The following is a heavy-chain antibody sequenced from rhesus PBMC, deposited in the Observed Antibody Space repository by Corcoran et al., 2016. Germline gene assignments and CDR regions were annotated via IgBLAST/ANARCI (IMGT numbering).Heavy chain of an antibody. CDR1: GYTFTAYY. CDR2: LNPNKGYT. Sequence: VQLVQSGAEVMKPGSSLKLSCTASGYTFTAYYLPWVRQAPRQGLEWMVWLNPNKGYTKYENNYQGRVTSTRETSTGIAYMELSSLRSDDTAVDFCARTYSGSTPDFDFWGQGLRVTVSS. D-gene: IGHD5-24*01. J-gene: IGHJ3*01. V-gene: IGHV1S2*01. CDR3: ARTYSGSTPDFDF.